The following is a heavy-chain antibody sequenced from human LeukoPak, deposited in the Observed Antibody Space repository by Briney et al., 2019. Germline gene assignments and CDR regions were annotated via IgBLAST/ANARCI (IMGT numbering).Heavy chain of an antibody. CDR2: ISYDGSNK. CDR3: AREIRHAGATACFDY. Sequence: PGRSLRLSCAASGFTFSSYAMPWVRQAPGKGLEWVAVISYDGSNKYYADSVKGRFTISRDNSKNTLYLQMNSLRAEDTAVYYCAREIRHAGATACFDYWGQGTLVTVSS. V-gene: IGHV3-30*01. D-gene: IGHD1-26*01. J-gene: IGHJ4*02. CDR1: GFTFSSYA.